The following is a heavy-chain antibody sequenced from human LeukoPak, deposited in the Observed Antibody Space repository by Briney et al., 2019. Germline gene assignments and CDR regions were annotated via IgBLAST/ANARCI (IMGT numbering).Heavy chain of an antibody. J-gene: IGHJ4*02. CDR1: GSTFSSYA. CDR3: AKDCRGMAFYFDY. D-gene: IGHD2-15*01. Sequence: AGGSLRLSCAASGSTFSSYAMSWVRQAPGKGLEWVSAISGSGGSTYYADSVKGRFTISRDNSKNTLYLQMNSLRAEDTAVYYCAKDCRGMAFYFDYWGQGTLVTVSS. CDR2: ISGSGGST. V-gene: IGHV3-23*01.